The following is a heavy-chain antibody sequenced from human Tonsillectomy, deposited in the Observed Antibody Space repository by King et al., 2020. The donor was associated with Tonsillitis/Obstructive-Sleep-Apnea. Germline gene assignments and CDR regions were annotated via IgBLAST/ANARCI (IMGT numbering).Heavy chain of an antibody. CDR1: GGSISSYY. D-gene: IGHD1-26*01. CDR2: IYYSGST. V-gene: IGHV4-59*08. Sequence: VQLQESGPGLVKPSETLSLTCTVSGGSISSYYWSWIRQPPGKGLEWIGYIYYSGSTNYNPSLKSRVTISVDTSKNQFSLKLSSVTAADTAVYYCERLIVGATGGYAFDIWGQGTMVTVSS. CDR3: ERLIVGATGGYAFDI. J-gene: IGHJ3*02.